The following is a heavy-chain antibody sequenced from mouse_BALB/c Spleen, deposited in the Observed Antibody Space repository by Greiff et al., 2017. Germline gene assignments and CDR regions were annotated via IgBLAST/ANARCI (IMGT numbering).Heavy chain of an antibody. CDR1: GFTFSSYA. Sequence: DVKLVESGGGLVKPGGSLKLSCAASGFTFSSYAMSWVRQTPEKRLEWVASISSGGSTYYPDSVKGRFTISRDNARNILYLQMSSLRSEDTAMYYCARGVTTVDYAMDYWGQGTSVTVSS. CDR3: ARGVTTVDYAMDY. J-gene: IGHJ4*01. V-gene: IGHV5-6-5*01. CDR2: ISSGGST. D-gene: IGHD1-1*01.